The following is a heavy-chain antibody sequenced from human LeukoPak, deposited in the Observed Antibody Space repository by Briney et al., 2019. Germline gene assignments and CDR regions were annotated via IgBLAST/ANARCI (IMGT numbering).Heavy chain of an antibody. V-gene: IGHV3-74*01. J-gene: IGHJ4*02. Sequence: GGSLSLSCAASGFSFSSSWMHWVRPAPGKGLVCVSRINDYETSTSYADSVKGRFTISRDNAKNTLYLQMTSLRADDTAVYYCATTGSGSYYDYWGQGNLVTVSS. D-gene: IGHD1-26*01. CDR3: ATTGSGSYYDY. CDR2: INDYETST. CDR1: GFSFSSSW.